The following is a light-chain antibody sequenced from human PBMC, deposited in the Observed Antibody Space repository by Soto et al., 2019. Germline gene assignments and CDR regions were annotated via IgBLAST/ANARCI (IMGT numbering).Light chain of an antibody. CDR3: GTWDSSLSVV. J-gene: IGLJ2*01. CDR1: SSNIGNNY. CDR2: ENN. V-gene: IGLV1-51*02. Sequence: QSVLTQPPSVSAAPGQKVTISCSGSSSNIGNNYVSRYQQLPGTAPKLLIYENNKRPSGIPDRFSGSKSGTSATLGITGLQTGDEADYYCGTWDSSLSVVFGGGTKLTVL.